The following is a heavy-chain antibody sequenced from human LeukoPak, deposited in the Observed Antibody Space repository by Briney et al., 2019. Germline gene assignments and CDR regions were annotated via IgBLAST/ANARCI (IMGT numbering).Heavy chain of an antibody. V-gene: IGHV3-23*01. CDR1: EFTFSSYA. CDR2: ISGTGGST. J-gene: IGHJ3*02. CDR3: AKGPHAFDI. Sequence: PGGSLRLSCAASEFTFSSYAMSWVRQAPGKGLEWVSAISGTGGSTYYADSVKGRFTTSRDNYKNTLYLQMNSLRAEDTAVYYCAKGPHAFDIWGQGTMVTVSS.